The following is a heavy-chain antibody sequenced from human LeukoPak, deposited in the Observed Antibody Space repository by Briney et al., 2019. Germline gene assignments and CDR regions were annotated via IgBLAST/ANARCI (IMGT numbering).Heavy chain of an antibody. V-gene: IGHV3-21*01. Sequence: GGSLRLSCAASGFTFSSYSTNWVRQAPGKGLEWVSSISSSSSYIYYADSVKGRFTISRDNAKNSLYLQMNSLRAEDTAVYYCARGRTVTTYEYFQHWGQGTLVTVSS. CDR3: ARGRTVTTYEYFQH. J-gene: IGHJ1*01. D-gene: IGHD4-17*01. CDR2: ISSSSSYI. CDR1: GFTFSSYS.